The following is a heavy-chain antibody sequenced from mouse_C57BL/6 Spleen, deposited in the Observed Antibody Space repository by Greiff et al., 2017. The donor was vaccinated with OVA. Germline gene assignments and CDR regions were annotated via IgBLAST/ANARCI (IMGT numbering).Heavy chain of an antibody. CDR3: ARKGSYFFDY. D-gene: IGHD1-1*02. V-gene: IGHV1-52*01. CDR1: GYTFTSYW. CDR2: IDPSDSET. Sequence: QVHVKQPGAELVRPGSSVKLSCKASGYTFTSYWMHWVKQRPIQGLEWIGNIDPSDSETHYNQKFKDKATLTVDKSSSTAYMQLSSLTSEDSAVYYCARKGSYFFDYWGQGTTLTVSS. J-gene: IGHJ2*01.